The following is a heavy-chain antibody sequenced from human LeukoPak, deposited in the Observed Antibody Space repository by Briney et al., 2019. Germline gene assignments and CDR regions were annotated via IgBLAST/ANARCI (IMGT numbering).Heavy chain of an antibody. D-gene: IGHD3-10*01. J-gene: IGHJ4*02. V-gene: IGHV4-30-2*01. Sequence: PSETLTLTCAVSGGSISSGGYSWSWIRQPPGKGLEWIGYIYHSGSTYYNPSLKSRVTISVDRSKNQFSLKLSSVTAADTAVYYCARTTPGLGGDYWGQGTLVTVSS. CDR3: ARTTPGLGGDY. CDR1: GGSISSGGYS. CDR2: IYHSGST.